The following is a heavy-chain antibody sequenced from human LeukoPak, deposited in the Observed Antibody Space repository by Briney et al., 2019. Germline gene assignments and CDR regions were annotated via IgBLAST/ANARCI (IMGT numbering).Heavy chain of an antibody. D-gene: IGHD3-3*01. CDR2: TYSGGST. CDR1: GFTVSSNY. CDR3: ARGISGYYDFWSGYPMDV. J-gene: IGHJ6*02. V-gene: IGHV3-53*01. Sequence: GGSLRLSCAASGFTVSSNYMSWVRQAPGKGLEWVSVTYSGGSTYYADSVKGRFTISRDNSKNTLYLQMNSLRAEDMAVYYCARGISGYYDFWSGYPMDVWGQGTTVTVSS.